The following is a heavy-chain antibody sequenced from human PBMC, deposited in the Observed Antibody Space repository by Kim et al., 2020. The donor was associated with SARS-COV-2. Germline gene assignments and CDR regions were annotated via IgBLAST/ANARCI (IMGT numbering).Heavy chain of an antibody. D-gene: IGHD4-17*01. V-gene: IGHV4-39*01. CDR3: ARHLTGWDYGDYELGGMDV. CDR2: IYYSGST. CDR1: GGSISSSSYY. Sequence: SETLSLTCTVSGGSISSSSYYWGWIRQPPGKGLEWIGSIYYSGSTYYNPSLKSRVTISVDTSKNQFSLKLSSVTAADTAVYYCARHLTGWDYGDYELGGMDVWGQGTTVTVSS. J-gene: IGHJ6*02.